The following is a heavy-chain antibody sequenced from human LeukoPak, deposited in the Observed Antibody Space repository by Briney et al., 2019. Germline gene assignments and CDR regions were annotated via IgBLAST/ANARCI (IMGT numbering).Heavy chain of an antibody. D-gene: IGHD3-16*01. CDR1: GYTFTGYY. Sequence: ASVKVSCKASGYTFTGYYIHWVGQAPGQGLEWMGWINPDSGGTNYAQKFQGGVTMTRDTSISTAYMELSRLRSDDTAVYYCARDGLGGSGAFDIWGQGTMVTVSS. CDR3: ARDGLGGSGAFDI. CDR2: INPDSGGT. J-gene: IGHJ3*02. V-gene: IGHV1-2*02.